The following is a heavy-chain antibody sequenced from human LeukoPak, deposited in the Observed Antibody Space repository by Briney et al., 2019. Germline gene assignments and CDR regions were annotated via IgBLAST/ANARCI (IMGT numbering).Heavy chain of an antibody. V-gene: IGHV3-30*18. Sequence: GGSLRLSCAASGFTFSSYGMHWVRQAPGKGLEWVAVISYDGSNKYYADSVKGRFTISRDNSKNTLYLQMNSLRAEDTAVYYRAKKGDMNGGAFDIWGQGTMVTVSS. CDR3: AKKGDMNGGAFDI. CDR2: ISYDGSNK. J-gene: IGHJ3*02. CDR1: GFTFSSYG. D-gene: IGHD2-15*01.